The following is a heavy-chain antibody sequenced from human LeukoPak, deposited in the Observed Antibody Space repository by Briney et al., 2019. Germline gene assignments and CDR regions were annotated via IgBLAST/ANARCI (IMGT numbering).Heavy chain of an antibody. CDR1: GFTFSSYA. CDR2: ISGSGGST. D-gene: IGHD2-2*01. Sequence: GGSLRLSCAASGFTFSSYAMSWVRQAPGKGLEWVSAISGSGGSTYYADSVKGRFTISRDNAKNSLYLQMNSLRDEDTAVYYCATGYCSSTSCYNDAFDIWGQGTMVTVSS. CDR3: ATGYCSSTSCYNDAFDI. J-gene: IGHJ3*02. V-gene: IGHV3-23*01.